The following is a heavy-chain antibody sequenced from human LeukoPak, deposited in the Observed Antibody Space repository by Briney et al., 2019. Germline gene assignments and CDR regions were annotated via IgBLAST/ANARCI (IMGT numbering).Heavy chain of an antibody. CDR3: ARSGIAAADEYFQH. J-gene: IGHJ1*01. V-gene: IGHV1-69*10. D-gene: IGHD6-13*01. Sequence: SVKVSCKASGGTFSSHDFSWVRQAPGQGLEWMGGIIPILGRTNYAQKFQGRVTITADKSTSTAYMELSSLRSEDTAVYYCARSGIAAADEYFQHWGQGTLVTVSS. CDR1: GGTFSSHD. CDR2: IIPILGRT.